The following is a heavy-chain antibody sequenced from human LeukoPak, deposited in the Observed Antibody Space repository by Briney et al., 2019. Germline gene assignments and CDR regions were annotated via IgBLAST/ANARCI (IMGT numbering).Heavy chain of an antibody. D-gene: IGHD6-19*01. V-gene: IGHV4-59*01. CDR2: IYYSGST. Sequence: PSETLSLTCTVSGGSISSYYWSWIRQPPGKGLEWIGYIYYSGSTNYNPSHKSRVTISVDTSKNQFSLKLSSVTAADTAVYYCARAAVAGTYFDYWGQGTLVTVSS. CDR1: GGSISSYY. J-gene: IGHJ4*02. CDR3: ARAAVAGTYFDY.